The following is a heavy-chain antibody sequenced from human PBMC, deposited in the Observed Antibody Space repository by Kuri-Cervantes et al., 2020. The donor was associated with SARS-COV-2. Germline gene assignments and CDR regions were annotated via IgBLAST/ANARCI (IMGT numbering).Heavy chain of an antibody. CDR3: ARGVTIFGEDV. CDR1: GGSISGSSYY. D-gene: IGHD3-3*01. Sequence: GSLRLSCTVSGGSISGSSYYWGWIRQPPGKGLEWIGSIYEGGTTHYNPSLQSRVTISVDTSKNQFSLMVSSVTAADTAVYYCARGVTIFGEDVWGQGTTVTVSS. CDR2: IYEGGTT. V-gene: IGHV4-39*07. J-gene: IGHJ6*02.